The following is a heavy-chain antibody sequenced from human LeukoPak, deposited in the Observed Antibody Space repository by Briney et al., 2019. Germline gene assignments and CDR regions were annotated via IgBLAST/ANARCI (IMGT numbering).Heavy chain of an antibody. CDR3: ARDRDYGDLDY. CDR2: ISYDGSNK. J-gene: IGHJ4*02. Sequence: PGGSLRLSCVASGFIFSSYAIHWVRQAPGKGLEWVAVISYDGSNKYYADSVKGRFTISRDNSKNTLSLQMNSLRAEDTAVYYCARDRDYGDLDYWGQGTLVTVSS. V-gene: IGHV3-30-3*01. D-gene: IGHD4-17*01. CDR1: GFIFSSYA.